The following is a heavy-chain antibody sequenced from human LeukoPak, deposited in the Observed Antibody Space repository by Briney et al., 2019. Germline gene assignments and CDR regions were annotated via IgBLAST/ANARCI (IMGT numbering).Heavy chain of an antibody. CDR1: GGSISSSSYY. J-gene: IGHJ4*02. Sequence: SETLSLTCTVSGGSISSSSYYWGWIRQPPRKGLEWIGSIYYSGSTYYNPSLKSRVTISVDTSKNQFSLKLSSVTAADTAVYYCASGRDGDYGRFDYWGQGTLVTVSS. CDR2: IYYSGST. V-gene: IGHV4-39*07. CDR3: ASGRDGDYGRFDY. D-gene: IGHD4-17*01.